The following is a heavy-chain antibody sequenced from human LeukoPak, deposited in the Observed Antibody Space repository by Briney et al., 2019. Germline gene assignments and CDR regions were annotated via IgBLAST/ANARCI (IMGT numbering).Heavy chain of an antibody. CDR2: IYSSGGT. J-gene: IGHJ3*02. CDR1: GFTVSINY. CDR3: ARVGDPTVTMDAFDI. D-gene: IGHD4-17*01. V-gene: IGHV3-53*01. Sequence: GGSLRLSCAASGFTVSINYMSWVRQAPGKGLEWVSVIYSSGGTYYADSVKGRFTISRDNSKNTLYLQTNSLRAEDTAVYYCARVGDPTVTMDAFDIWGQGTMVTVSS.